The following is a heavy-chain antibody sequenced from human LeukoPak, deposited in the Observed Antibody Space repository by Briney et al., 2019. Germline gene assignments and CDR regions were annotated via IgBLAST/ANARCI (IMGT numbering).Heavy chain of an antibody. V-gene: IGHV4-34*01. CDR1: GGSFSGYH. J-gene: IGHJ3*02. CDR2: INHSGST. Sequence: SETPSLTCAVYGGSFSGYHWSWIRQPPGKGLEWIGEINHSGSTNYNPSLKSRVTISVDTSKNQFSLKLSSVTAADTAVYYCASPYGDYNGAFDIWGQGTMVTVSS. D-gene: IGHD4-17*01. CDR3: ASPYGDYNGAFDI.